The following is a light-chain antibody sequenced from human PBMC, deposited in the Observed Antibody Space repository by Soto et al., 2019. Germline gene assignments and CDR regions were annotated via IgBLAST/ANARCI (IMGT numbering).Light chain of an antibody. CDR3: QQYNSYSGT. J-gene: IGKJ3*01. V-gene: IGKV1-5*03. Sequence: DIQMTQSPSTLSASVGDRVTITCRASQRISNRLAWYQQKPGKAPKLVIYRASTLESGVPSRFSGSGSGTEFTLTISSLQPDDFATYFCQQYNSYSGTFGPGTKVDIK. CDR2: RAS. CDR1: QRISNR.